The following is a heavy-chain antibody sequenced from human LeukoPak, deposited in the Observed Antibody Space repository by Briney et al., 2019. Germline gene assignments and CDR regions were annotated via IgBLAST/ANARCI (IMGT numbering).Heavy chain of an antibody. CDR1: GFTFSSYA. CDR2: ISSSSSYI. Sequence: GGSLRLSCAASGFTFSSYAMNWVRQAPGKGLEWVSSISSSSSYIYYADSVKGRFTISRDNAKNSLYLQMNSLRAEDTAVYYCARDTYYYDSSGYYYGPPLDYWGQGTPVTVSS. V-gene: IGHV3-21*01. J-gene: IGHJ4*02. CDR3: ARDTYYYDSSGYYYGPPLDY. D-gene: IGHD3-22*01.